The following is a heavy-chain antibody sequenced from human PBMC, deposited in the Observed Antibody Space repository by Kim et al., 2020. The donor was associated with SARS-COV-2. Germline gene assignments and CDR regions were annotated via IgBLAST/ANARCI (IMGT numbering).Heavy chain of an antibody. V-gene: IGHV1-24*01. D-gene: IGHD6-13*01. CDR3: ATVGIAAAGTRLVRDNYYYGMDV. CDR1: GYTLTELS. CDR2: FDPEDGET. J-gene: IGHJ6*02. Sequence: ASVKVSCKVSGYTLTELSMHWVRQAPGKGLEWMGGFDPEDGETIYAQKFQGRVTMTEDTSTDTAYMELSSLRSEDTAVYYCATVGIAAAGTRLVRDNYYYGMDVWGQGTTVTVSS.